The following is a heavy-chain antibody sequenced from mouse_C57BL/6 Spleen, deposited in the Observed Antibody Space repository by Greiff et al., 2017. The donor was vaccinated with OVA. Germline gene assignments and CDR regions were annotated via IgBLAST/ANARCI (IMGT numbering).Heavy chain of an antibody. CDR1: GFTFSDYG. D-gene: IGHD3-2*01. J-gene: IGHJ2*01. CDR2: ISSGSSTI. CDR3: ARDSLDY. Sequence: EVHLVESGGGLVKPGGSLKLSCAASGFTFSDYGMHCVRQAPEKGLEWVAYISSGSSTIYYADTVKGRFTISRDNAKNTLFLQMTSLRSEDTAMYYCARDSLDYWGQGTTLTVSS. V-gene: IGHV5-17*01.